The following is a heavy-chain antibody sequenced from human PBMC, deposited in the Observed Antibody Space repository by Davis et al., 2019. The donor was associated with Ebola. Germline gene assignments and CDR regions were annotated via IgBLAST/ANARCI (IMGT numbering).Heavy chain of an antibody. Sequence: GESLKISCAASGFTFSSYGMHWVRQAPGKGLEWVAVISYDGSNKYYADSVKGRFTISRDNSKNTLYLQMNSLRAEDTAVYYCARAAGTHYFDYWGQGTLVTVSS. CDR2: ISYDGSNK. V-gene: IGHV3-30*19. D-gene: IGHD1-1*01. CDR3: ARAAGTHYFDY. CDR1: GFTFSSYG. J-gene: IGHJ4*02.